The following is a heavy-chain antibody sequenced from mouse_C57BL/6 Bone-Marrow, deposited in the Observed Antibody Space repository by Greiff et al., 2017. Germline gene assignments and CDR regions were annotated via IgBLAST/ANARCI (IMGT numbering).Heavy chain of an antibody. D-gene: IGHD2-5*01. J-gene: IGHJ3*01. CDR2: IYPGDGDT. Sequence: VQLQQSGAELVKPGVSVKISCKASGYAFSSYWMNWVKQRPGKGLEWIGQIYPGDGDTNYNGKFKGKATLTADKSSSTAYVQLSSLTSEDSAVYFCARPSYYSTWFAYWGQGTLVTVSA. CDR1: GYAFSSYW. CDR3: ARPSYYSTWFAY. V-gene: IGHV1-80*01.